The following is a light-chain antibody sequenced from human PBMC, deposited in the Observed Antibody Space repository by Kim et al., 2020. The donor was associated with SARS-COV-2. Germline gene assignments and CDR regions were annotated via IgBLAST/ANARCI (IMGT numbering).Light chain of an antibody. CDR3: QQYNDRGT. CDR1: QSVSSD. V-gene: IGKV3-15*01. Sequence: EIVLTQSPATLSVSPGERATLSCRASQSVSSDLAWYQQKPGQAPRLLIYGASSRATGVPARFSGSGAGTEFSLTITSLQSEDFAVYYCQQYNDRGTFGEGTQVDIK. J-gene: IGKJ1*01. CDR2: GAS.